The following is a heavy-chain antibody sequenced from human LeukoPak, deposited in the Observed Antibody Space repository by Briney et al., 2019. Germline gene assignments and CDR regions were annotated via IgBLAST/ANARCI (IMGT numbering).Heavy chain of an antibody. V-gene: IGHV4-34*01. Sequence: PGGSLRLSCAASGFTLSSYAMSWIRQPPGKGLEWIGEINHSGSTNYNPSLKSRVTISVDTSKNQFSLKLSSVTAADTAVYYCARRNILTGYYKSWGQGTLVTVSS. J-gene: IGHJ4*02. CDR2: INHSGST. CDR1: GFTLSSYA. D-gene: IGHD3-9*01. CDR3: ARRNILTGYYKS.